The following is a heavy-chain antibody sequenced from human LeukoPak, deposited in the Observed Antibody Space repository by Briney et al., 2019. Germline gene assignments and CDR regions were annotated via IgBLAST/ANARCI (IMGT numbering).Heavy chain of an antibody. CDR2: IYHSGST. V-gene: IGHV4-4*02. CDR3: ASSGSVYYYYMDV. J-gene: IGHJ6*03. Sequence: SGTLSLTCAVSGGSISSSNWWSWVRQPPGKGLEWIGEIYHSGSTNYNPSLKSRVTISVDKSKNQFSLKLSSVTAADTAVYYCASSGSVYYYYMDVWGKGTTVTVSS. CDR1: GGSISSSNW.